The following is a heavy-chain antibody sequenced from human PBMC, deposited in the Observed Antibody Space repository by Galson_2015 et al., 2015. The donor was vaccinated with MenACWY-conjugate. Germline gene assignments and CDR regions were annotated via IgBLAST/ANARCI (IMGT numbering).Heavy chain of an antibody. CDR1: GFTFSNYW. CDR2: INSDGSSI. Sequence: SLRLSCAASGFTFSNYWMHWVRQAPGKGLVWVSRINSDGSSISYADSVKGRFTISRDNAQNTLYLQMYSLTAEDTGVYYCVRMRFSRTWNGFDVWGQGTLVAVSS. CDR3: VRMRFSRTWNGFDV. J-gene: IGHJ4*02. V-gene: IGHV3-74*01. D-gene: IGHD6-13*01.